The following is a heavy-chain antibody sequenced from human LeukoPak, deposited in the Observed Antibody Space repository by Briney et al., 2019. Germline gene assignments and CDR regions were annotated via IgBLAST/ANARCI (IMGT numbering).Heavy chain of an antibody. D-gene: IGHD3-10*01. V-gene: IGHV1-46*01. J-gene: IGHJ4*02. CDR1: GYTFTSNY. CDR3: ARAGLEVSGSYWLGK. Sequence: ASVKVSCKAFGYTFTSNYMHWVRQAPGQGPEWMGVISPSGGSTTYAQKFQGRVTLTRDMSTSTDYLELSSLRSEDTALYYCARAGLEVSGSYWLGKWGQGTLVTVSS. CDR2: ISPSGGST.